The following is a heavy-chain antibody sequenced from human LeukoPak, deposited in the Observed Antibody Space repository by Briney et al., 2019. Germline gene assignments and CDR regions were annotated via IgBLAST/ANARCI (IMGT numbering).Heavy chain of an antibody. Sequence: ASVKVSCKASGYTFTSYGISWVRQAPGQGLEWMGWISAYNGNTNYAQKLQGRVTMTTDTSTSTAYMELRSLRSDDTAVYYCARDPTPTMVRGVISPNLDYWGQGTLVTVSS. J-gene: IGHJ4*02. V-gene: IGHV1-18*01. D-gene: IGHD3-10*01. CDR1: GYTFTSYG. CDR2: ISAYNGNT. CDR3: ARDPTPTMVRGVISPNLDY.